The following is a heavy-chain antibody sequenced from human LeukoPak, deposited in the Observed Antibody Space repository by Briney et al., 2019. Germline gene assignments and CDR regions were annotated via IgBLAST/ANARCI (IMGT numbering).Heavy chain of an antibody. J-gene: IGHJ4*02. D-gene: IGHD2-21*01. CDR2: IKEDGSEQ. CDR3: ARGKTYSDY. V-gene: IGHV3-7*01. Sequence: GRSLRLSCVASGFTFSNYWMTWVRQAPRKGLEWVANIKEDGSEQYYVDSVKGRLTISRDNAKKLLSLQLTSLRAEDTAVYYCARGKTYSDYWGQGTLVTVSS. CDR1: GFTFSNYW.